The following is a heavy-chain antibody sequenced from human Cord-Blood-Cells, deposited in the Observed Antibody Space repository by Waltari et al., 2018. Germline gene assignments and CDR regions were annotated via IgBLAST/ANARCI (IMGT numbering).Heavy chain of an antibody. Sequence: QVQLVQSGAEVKKPGSSVTVSCKASGGTSSSYAISWVRQAPGQGLECMGGIIPIFGTANYAQKFQGRVTITADESTSTAYMELSSLRSEDTAVYYCASGKAYGDYAYGMDVWGQGTTVTVSS. D-gene: IGHD4-17*01. CDR3: ASGKAYGDYAYGMDV. J-gene: IGHJ6*02. CDR1: GGTSSSYA. CDR2: IIPIFGTA. V-gene: IGHV1-69*01.